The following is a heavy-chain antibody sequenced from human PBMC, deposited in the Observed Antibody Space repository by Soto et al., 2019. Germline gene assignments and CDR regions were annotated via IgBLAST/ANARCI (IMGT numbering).Heavy chain of an antibody. J-gene: IGHJ6*01. CDR1: GDTFTSYG. CDR2: ISAYNGNT. Sequence: QVQLVQSGAEVKKPGASVKVSCKASGDTFTSYGISWVRQAPGQGLEWIGWISAYNGNTNYAQKLQGRVTMTTDPSTSTAYLELRSLRSDETAVYYCAGASIVAPRYYCYGLDVWVQGTTVTVSS. CDR3: AGASIVAPRYYCYGLDV. V-gene: IGHV1-18*04. D-gene: IGHD6-6*01.